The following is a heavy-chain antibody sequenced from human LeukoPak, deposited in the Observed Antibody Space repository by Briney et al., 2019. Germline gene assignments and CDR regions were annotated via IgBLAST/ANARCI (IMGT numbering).Heavy chain of an antibody. V-gene: IGHV3-15*01. CDR2: IKSYVHGGTT. Sequence: GGSLRLSCAASGFTFSHARMNWVRQAPGKGLEWIGLIKSYVHGGTTDYAAPVQGRFTISRDDSKSIVYLQMTSLRAEDTGVYYCFDSNADNSWDYWGQGTLVTVSS. J-gene: IGHJ4*02. CDR3: FDSNADNSWDY. D-gene: IGHD4-23*01. CDR1: GFTFSHAR.